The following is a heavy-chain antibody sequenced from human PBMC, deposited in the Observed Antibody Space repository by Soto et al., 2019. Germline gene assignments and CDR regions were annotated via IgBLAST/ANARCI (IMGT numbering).Heavy chain of an antibody. CDR1: GYTLTDLS. CDR3: ATHLRVATIISWFDP. CDR2: FDPKDGET. D-gene: IGHD5-12*01. V-gene: IGHV1-24*01. J-gene: IGHJ5*02. Sequence: ASVKVSCKVSGYTLTDLSMHWVRQAPGKGLEWMGNFDPKDGETIYAQKFQGRVTMTEDTSTDTAYMELSSLRSEDTAVYYCATHLRVATIISWFDPWGQGTLVTVSS.